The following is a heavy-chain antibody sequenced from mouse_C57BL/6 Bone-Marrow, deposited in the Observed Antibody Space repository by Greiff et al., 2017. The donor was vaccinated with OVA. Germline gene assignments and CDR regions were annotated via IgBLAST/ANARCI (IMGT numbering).Heavy chain of an antibody. D-gene: IGHD1-1*01. V-gene: IGHV5-4*01. CDR1: GFTFSSYA. CDR2: ISDGGSYT. Sequence: EVHLVESGGGLVKPGGSLKLSCAASGFTFSSYAMSWVRQTPEKRLEWVATISDGGSYTYYPDNVKGRFTISRDNAKNNLYLQMSHLKSEDTAVYYCARLPHYFDYWGQGTTLTVSS. CDR3: ARLPHYFDY. J-gene: IGHJ2*01.